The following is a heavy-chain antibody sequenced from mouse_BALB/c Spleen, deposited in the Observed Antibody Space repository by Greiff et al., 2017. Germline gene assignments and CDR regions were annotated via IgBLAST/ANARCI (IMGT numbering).Heavy chain of an antibody. CDR1: GYTFTSYW. D-gene: IGHD1-1*01. CDR3: QYGSSYGWFAY. J-gene: IGHJ3*01. CDR2: INPSTGYT. V-gene: IGHV1-7*01. Sequence: VQLQQSGAELAKPGASVKMSCKASGYTFTSYWMHWVKQRPGQGLEWIGYINPSTGYTEYNQKFKDKATLTADKSSSTAYMQLSSLTSEDSAVYYCQYGSSYGWFAYWGQGTLVTVSA.